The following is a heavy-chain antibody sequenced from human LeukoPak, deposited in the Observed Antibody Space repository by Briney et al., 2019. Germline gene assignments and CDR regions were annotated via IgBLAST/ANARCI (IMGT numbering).Heavy chain of an antibody. CDR2: IYPGDSDT. J-gene: IGHJ4*02. CDR1: GYSFTNYW. CDR3: ARSPPSSYCTSTSCYPRHFDY. D-gene: IGHD2-2*01. Sequence: GESLKISCGASGYSFTNYWIGWVRQMPGKGLEWMGIIYPGDSDTRYSPSFQGQVTISADKSISTAYLQWSSLKASDTAMYYCARSPPSSYCTSTSCYPRHFDYWGQGTLVTVSS. V-gene: IGHV5-51*01.